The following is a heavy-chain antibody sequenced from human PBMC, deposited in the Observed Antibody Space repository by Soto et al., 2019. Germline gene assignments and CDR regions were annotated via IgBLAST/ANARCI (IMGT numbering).Heavy chain of an antibody. Sequence: QVQLQQWGAGLLKPSETLSLTCAVYGGSFSGYYWSWIRQPPGKGLEWIGEINHSGSTNYNPSLKSRVPISVDTSKNQFSRKLSSVTAADTAVYYCARGGIVVVPAAMRSWNYWGQGTLVTVSS. V-gene: IGHV4-34*01. CDR3: ARGGIVVVPAAMRSWNY. CDR1: GGSFSGYY. D-gene: IGHD2-2*01. CDR2: INHSGST. J-gene: IGHJ4*02.